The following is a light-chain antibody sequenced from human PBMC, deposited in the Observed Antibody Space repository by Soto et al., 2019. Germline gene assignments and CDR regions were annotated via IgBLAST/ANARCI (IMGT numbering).Light chain of an antibody. V-gene: IGLV2-14*01. J-gene: IGLJ3*02. CDR2: EVS. CDR1: SSDIGGYDY. CDR3: SSYTSIASLAV. Sequence: QSALTQPASVSGSPGQSITVSCTGTSSDIGGYDYVSWYQQVPGTAPKLIIYEVSHRPSGVSNRFSGSKSGTTASLAISGLLAEDEADYYCSSYTSIASLAVFGGGTKLTVL.